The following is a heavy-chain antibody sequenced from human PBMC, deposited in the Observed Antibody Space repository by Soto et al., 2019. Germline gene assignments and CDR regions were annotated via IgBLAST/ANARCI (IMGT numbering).Heavy chain of an antibody. J-gene: IGHJ3*01. D-gene: IGHD3-22*01. V-gene: IGHV1-46*01. CDR1: GYTFTNYY. CDR2: INPKTGTT. Sequence: QVQLVQSGAEVKKPGASVKVSCKASGYTFTNYYIHWVRQAPGQGLEWVGLINPKTGTTNDAPKFQGRVTMTRDTSTSTAYMELSSLRSEDTAVFYCARDQGGIRMIEGAFDVWGQGTVVSVSS. CDR3: ARDQGGIRMIEGAFDV.